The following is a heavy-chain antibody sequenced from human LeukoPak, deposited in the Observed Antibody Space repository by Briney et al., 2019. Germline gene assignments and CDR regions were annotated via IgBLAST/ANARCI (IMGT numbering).Heavy chain of an antibody. CDR3: ARASVWWLRIGVFDY. D-gene: IGHD5-12*01. J-gene: IGHJ4*02. V-gene: IGHV4-39*07. CDR2: IYYSGST. Sequence: SETLSLTCTVSGGSISSSSYYWGWLRQPPGKGLEWIGSIYYSGSTHYNPSLKSRVTISVDKSKNQFSLKLSSVTAADTAVYYCARASVWWLRIGVFDYWGQGTLVTVSS. CDR1: GGSISSSSYY.